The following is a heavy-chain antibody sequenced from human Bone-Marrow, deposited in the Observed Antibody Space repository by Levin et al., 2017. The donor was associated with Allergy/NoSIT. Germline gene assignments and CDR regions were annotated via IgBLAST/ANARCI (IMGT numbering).Heavy chain of an antibody. V-gene: IGHV1-2*06. CDR2: VNPSSGAT. CDR3: ARVSAAVDSKGSLFL. J-gene: IGHJ4*02. D-gene: IGHD3-10*01. CDR1: GYTFIGYY. Sequence: ASVKVSCEASGYTFIGYYIHWVRQAPGQGLEWVGRVNPSSGATNYAQKLQGRVALTRDTSISTAYMDLSGLRSDDTAVYYCARVSAAVDSKGSLFLWGQGTLVTVSS.